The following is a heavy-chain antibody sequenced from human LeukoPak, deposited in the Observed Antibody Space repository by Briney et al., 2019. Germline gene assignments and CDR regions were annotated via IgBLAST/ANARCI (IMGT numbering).Heavy chain of an antibody. CDR1: GGSFSGYY. D-gene: IGHD6-19*01. CDR3: ARDPVAALPPYYYYGMDV. CDR2: INHSGST. Sequence: SSETLSLTCAVYGGSFSGYYWSWIRQPPGKGLEWIGEINHSGSTNYNPSLKSRVTISVDTSKNQFSLKLSSVTAADTAVYYCARDPVAALPPYYYYGMDVWGQGTTVTVPS. V-gene: IGHV4-34*01. J-gene: IGHJ6*02.